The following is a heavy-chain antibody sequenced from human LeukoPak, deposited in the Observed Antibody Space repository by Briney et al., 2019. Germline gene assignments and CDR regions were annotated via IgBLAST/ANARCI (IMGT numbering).Heavy chain of an antibody. Sequence: GGSLRLSCAASGFTFSSYAMSWVRQAPEKGLEWVSAISGSGGSTYYADSVKGRFTISRDNSKNTLYLQMNSLRAEDTAVYYCAKDLHCSSWPLCYYYGMDVWGQGTTVTVSS. CDR3: AKDLHCSSWPLCYYYGMDV. CDR2: ISGSGGST. CDR1: GFTFSSYA. V-gene: IGHV3-23*01. J-gene: IGHJ6*02. D-gene: IGHD6-13*01.